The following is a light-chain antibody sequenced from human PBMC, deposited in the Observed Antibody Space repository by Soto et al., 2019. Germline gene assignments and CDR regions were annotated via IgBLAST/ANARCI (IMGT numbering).Light chain of an antibody. CDR2: GAS. Sequence: EIVMTQSPATLSVSPGERATLSCRASQSVSSNLAWYQQKPGQAPRLLIYGASTRATGIPARFSGSGSVTELTLTISSLQSEDFAVYYCQQYIDWPPKYTFGQGTKLEIK. J-gene: IGKJ2*01. CDR3: QQYIDWPPKYT. CDR1: QSVSSN. V-gene: IGKV3-15*01.